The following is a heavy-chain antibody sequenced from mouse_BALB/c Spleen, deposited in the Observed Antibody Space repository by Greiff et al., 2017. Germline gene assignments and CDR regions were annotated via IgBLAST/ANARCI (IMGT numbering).Heavy chain of an antibody. V-gene: IGHV3-2*02. J-gene: IGHJ4*01. D-gene: IGHD2-4*01. Sequence: EVKLMESGPGLVKPSQSLSLTCTVTGYSITSDYAWNWIRQFPGNKLEWMGYISYSGSTSYNPSLKSRISITRDTSKNQFFMQLNSVTTEDTATYYCASTMITTGAMDYWGQGTSVTVSS. CDR2: ISYSGST. CDR3: ASTMITTGAMDY. CDR1: GYSITSDYA.